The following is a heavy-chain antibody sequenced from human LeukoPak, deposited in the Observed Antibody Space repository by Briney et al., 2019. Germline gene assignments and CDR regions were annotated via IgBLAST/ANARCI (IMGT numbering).Heavy chain of an antibody. CDR3: ARGPVRRRDGYNYYGMDV. V-gene: IGHV3-53*01. CDR2: IYSGGSI. J-gene: IGHJ6*02. CDR1: GFTVSSNY. D-gene: IGHD5-24*01. Sequence: PGGSLRLSCAASGFTVSSNYMSWVHQAPGKGLEWVSVIYSGGSIYYADSVKGRFTISRDNSKNTLYLQMNSLRAEDTAVYYCARGPVRRRDGYNYYGMDVWGQGTTVTVSS.